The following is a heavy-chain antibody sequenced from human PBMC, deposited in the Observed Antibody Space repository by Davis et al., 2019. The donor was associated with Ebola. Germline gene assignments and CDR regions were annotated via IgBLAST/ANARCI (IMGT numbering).Heavy chain of an antibody. V-gene: IGHV3-30*02. CDR2: TRYDGSNK. CDR1: GFTFSSYT. J-gene: IGHJ6*04. Sequence: GESLKISCAASGFTFSSYTMSWVRQAPGKGLEWVAFTRYDGSNKNYADSGKGRFTISRDNAKNSLYLQMNSLRAEDTAVYYCARDSFSPLLVLDGDYYYYYGMDVWGKGTTVTVSS. CDR3: ARDSFSPLLVLDGDYYYYYGMDV. D-gene: IGHD6-13*01.